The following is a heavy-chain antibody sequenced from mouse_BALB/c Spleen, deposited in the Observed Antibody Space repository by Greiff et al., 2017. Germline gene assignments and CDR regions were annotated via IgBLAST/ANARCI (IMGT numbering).Heavy chain of an antibody. CDR3: ARSPGTDYYAMDY. CDR2: IDTSDSYT. D-gene: IGHD4-1*01. Sequence: QVQLQQPGAELVMPGASVKMSCKASGYTFTDYWMHWVKQRPGQGLEWIGAIDTSDSYTSYNQKFKGKATLTVDKSSSTAYMELARLTSEDSAIYYCARSPGTDYYAMDYWGQGTSVTVSS. V-gene: IGHV1-69*01. CDR1: GYTFTDYW. J-gene: IGHJ4*01.